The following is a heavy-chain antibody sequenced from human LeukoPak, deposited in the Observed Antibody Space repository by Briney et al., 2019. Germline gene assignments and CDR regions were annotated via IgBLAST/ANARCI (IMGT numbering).Heavy chain of an antibody. CDR2: ISSSSSYI. CDR3: ARAIGLDFDF. D-gene: IGHD2/OR15-2a*01. Sequence: GGSLRLSCVDSGFTFSSYSMNWVRQAPGKGREWVSSISSSSSYIYYADSVKGRFTISRDNAKNSLYLQMNSLRAEDTAMYYCARAIGLDFDFWGQGTLVTVSS. CDR1: GFTFSSYS. V-gene: IGHV3-21*01. J-gene: IGHJ4*02.